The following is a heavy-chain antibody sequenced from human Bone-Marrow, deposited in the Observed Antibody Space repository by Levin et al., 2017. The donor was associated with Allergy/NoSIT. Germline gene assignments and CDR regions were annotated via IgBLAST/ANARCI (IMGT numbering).Heavy chain of an antibody. J-gene: IGHJ4*02. V-gene: IGHV3-23*01. CDR1: GFTFSSYA. Sequence: RSGGSLRLSCAASGFTFSSYAMAWVRQAPGKGLEWVSIISGSGDRGRVDSTQYAGSVKGRFTISRDNSKNTLYLQMDTLRDEDTGLYYCAGRKGCNGGVCYGLDYWGQGTLVTVSS. CDR3: AGRKGCNGGVCYGLDY. CDR2: ISGSGDRGRVDST. D-gene: IGHD2-8*02.